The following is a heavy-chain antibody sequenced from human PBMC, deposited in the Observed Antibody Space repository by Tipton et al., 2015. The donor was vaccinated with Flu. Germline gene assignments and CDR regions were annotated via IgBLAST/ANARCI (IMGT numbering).Heavy chain of an antibody. CDR3: VKGGGSSWYGGDY. CDR1: GFTFDDHS. CDR2: IRWNGDSI. V-gene: IGHV3-9*01. J-gene: IGHJ4*02. D-gene: IGHD6-13*01. Sequence: SLRLSCVASGFTFDDHSMLWVRQAPGKGPEWVSGIRWNGDSIDYADSVRGRFTISRDNAKNSLYLQMNSLRAEDTAFYYCVKGGGSSWYGGDYWGQGTLVTVSS.